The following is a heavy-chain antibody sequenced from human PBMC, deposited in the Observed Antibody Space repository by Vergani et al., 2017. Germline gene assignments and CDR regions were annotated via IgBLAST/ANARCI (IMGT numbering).Heavy chain of an antibody. J-gene: IGHJ6*02. V-gene: IGHV1-69*12. D-gene: IGHD2-2*01. CDR3: ARTNKTLYQLLHGYYYGMDV. CDR2: IIPIFGTT. Sequence: QVQLVQSGAEVKKPGSSVKVSCKASGGTFSSYAISWVRQAPGQGLEWMGGIIPIFGTTNYAQKFQGRVTITADESTGTAYMELSSLRSEDTAVYYCARTNKTLYQLLHGYYYGMDVWGQGTTVTVSS. CDR1: GGTFSSYA.